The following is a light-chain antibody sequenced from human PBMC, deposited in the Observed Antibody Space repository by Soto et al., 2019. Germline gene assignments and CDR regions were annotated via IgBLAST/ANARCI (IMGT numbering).Light chain of an antibody. CDR1: QGINNH. CDR2: SAS. CDR3: QKHNSAPFT. J-gene: IGKJ3*01. Sequence: DVQMTQSPSSLSASVGDRVTITCRASQGINNHLARYQQKPGKVPKILISSASTLQSGVLSRFSGSGSETDFTLTISSLQPEDVATYYCQKHNSAPFTFGPGTKVDI. V-gene: IGKV1-27*01.